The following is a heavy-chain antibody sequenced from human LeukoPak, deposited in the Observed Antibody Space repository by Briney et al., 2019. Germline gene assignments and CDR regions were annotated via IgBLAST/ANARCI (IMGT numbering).Heavy chain of an antibody. CDR1: GFTFSSYI. CDR3: VKDDSYYYDSSGRDS. CDR2: ITSNGDTT. Sequence: GGSLRLSCSASGFTFSSYIMHWAHQVPGKGLEYVSAITSNGDTTYYADSVKGRVTISRDNSKNTLYLQMSSLRAEDTAVYYCVKDDSYYYDSSGRDSWGQGTLVTVSS. D-gene: IGHD3-22*01. V-gene: IGHV3-64D*09. J-gene: IGHJ4*02.